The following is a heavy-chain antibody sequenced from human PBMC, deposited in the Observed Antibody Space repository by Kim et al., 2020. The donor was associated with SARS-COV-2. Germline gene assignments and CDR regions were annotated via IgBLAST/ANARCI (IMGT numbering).Heavy chain of an antibody. D-gene: IGHD3-22*01. CDR3: AHRRGYYDSSDWFDP. CDR2: IYWDDDK. Sequence: SGPTLVKPTQTLTLTCTFSGFSLSTSGVGVGWIRQPPGKALEWLALIYWDDDKRYSPSLKSRLTITKDTSKNQVVLTMTNMDPVDTATYYCAHRRGYYDSSDWFDPWGQGTLVTVSS. CDR1: GFSLSTSGVG. J-gene: IGHJ5*02. V-gene: IGHV2-5*02.